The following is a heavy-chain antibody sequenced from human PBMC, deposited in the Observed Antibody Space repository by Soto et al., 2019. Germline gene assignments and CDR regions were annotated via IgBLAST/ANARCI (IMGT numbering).Heavy chain of an antibody. CDR3: ARAYCSGGSSYLDY. Sequence: QVPLVQSGGEVKKPGAAVKVSCKASGYTFTTFGIGWVRQAPGQGLEWMGWISAYSGNTEYPQKLQGRVTMTIDTSTSTTYMELRSLRSDDTAFYYCARAYCSGGSSYLDYWGQGALVTVSS. J-gene: IGHJ4*02. CDR2: ISAYSGNT. D-gene: IGHD2-15*01. V-gene: IGHV1-18*01. CDR1: GYTFTTFG.